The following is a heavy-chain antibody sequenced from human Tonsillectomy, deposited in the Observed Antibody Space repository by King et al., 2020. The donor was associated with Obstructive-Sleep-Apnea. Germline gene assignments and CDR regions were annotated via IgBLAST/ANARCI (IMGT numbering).Heavy chain of an antibody. CDR3: ARGTRVDFSSSLEGDGNWFDP. Sequence: QLQESGPGLVKPSGTLSLTCAVSGGSITSDNWWNWVRQSPGKGLEGIGESYHSGSTNYNPSLKSRVTVSVDKSNNQFSLRLGPVTAADTAVYYCARGTRVDFSSSLEGDGNWFDPWGQGTLVTVSS. D-gene: IGHD6-13*01. J-gene: IGHJ5*02. V-gene: IGHV4-4*02. CDR1: GGSITSDNW. CDR2: SYHSGST.